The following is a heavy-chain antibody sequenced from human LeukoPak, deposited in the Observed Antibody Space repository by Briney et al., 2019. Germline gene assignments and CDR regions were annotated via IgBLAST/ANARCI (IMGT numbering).Heavy chain of an antibody. CDR3: ARCGAAVTTHFSH. D-gene: IGHD4-17*01. Sequence: AASVKVSCKASGYSFSIYGITWARQAPGQGLEYLGWISASDGTTNYAQKVQDRVTMTTDTSTSTAYLELRSLRSEDTAVYYCARCGAAVTTHFSHWGQGTLVPVSS. CDR2: ISASDGTT. CDR1: GYSFSIYG. J-gene: IGHJ4*02. V-gene: IGHV1-18*01.